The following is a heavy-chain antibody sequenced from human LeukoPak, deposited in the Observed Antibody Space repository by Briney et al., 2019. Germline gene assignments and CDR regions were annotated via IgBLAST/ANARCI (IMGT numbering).Heavy chain of an antibody. Sequence: SESLSLTCAVYGGSFSGYYWSWIRQPPGKGLEWIGEINHSGSTNYNPSLKSRVTMSVDTSKNQFSLKLSSVTAADTAVYYCARTRYCSGGSCYQYWGQGTLVTVSS. V-gene: IGHV4-34*01. CDR3: ARTRYCSGGSCYQY. D-gene: IGHD2-15*01. J-gene: IGHJ4*02. CDR2: INHSGST. CDR1: GGSFSGYY.